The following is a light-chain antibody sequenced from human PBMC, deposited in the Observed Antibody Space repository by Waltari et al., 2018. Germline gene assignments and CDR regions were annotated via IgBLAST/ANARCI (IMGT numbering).Light chain of an antibody. V-gene: IGKV2-30*02. CDR2: KVS. J-gene: IGKJ4*02. Sequence: DVVITQTPLSLPVTLGQPASTSRKCSQCLVHSAGNTYLAWFQQRSGQSPRRLSYKVSSRETGVPDRFSASGSGTDFTLKISRVEAEDVGVYYCMKCTHWPLTFDGGTKVEIK. CDR3: MKCTHWPLT. CDR1: QCLVHSAGNTY.